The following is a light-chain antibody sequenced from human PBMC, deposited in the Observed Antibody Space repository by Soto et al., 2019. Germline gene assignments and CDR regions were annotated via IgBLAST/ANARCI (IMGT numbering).Light chain of an antibody. CDR1: SSNIGAGYD. V-gene: IGLV1-40*01. J-gene: IGLJ1*01. CDR3: QSFDTRLSGYV. CDR2: GNT. Sequence: QSVLTQPPSVSGAPGQRVTISCTGRSSNIGAGYDVHWYQQLPGTAPKLLIYGNTNRPSGVPDRFSGSKSGTSASLAITGLRPEDEAGYYCQSFDTRLSGYVFATGTKLTVL.